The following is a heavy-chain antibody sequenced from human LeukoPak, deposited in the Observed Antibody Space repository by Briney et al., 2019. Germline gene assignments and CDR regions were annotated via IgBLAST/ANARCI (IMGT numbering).Heavy chain of an antibody. J-gene: IGHJ4*02. V-gene: IGHV1-69*06. CDR1: GGTFRSYV. CDR2: INPIFGSA. D-gene: IGHD3-22*01. Sequence: SVRVSCKASGGTFRSYVISWVRQAPGQGLEWMGGINPIFGSANQAQKFQGRVTITADKSTSTAYMELSSLRSEDTAVYFCARAPHPNYYDSSGYLGYYFDYWGQGTLVTVSS. CDR3: ARAPHPNYYDSSGYLGYYFDY.